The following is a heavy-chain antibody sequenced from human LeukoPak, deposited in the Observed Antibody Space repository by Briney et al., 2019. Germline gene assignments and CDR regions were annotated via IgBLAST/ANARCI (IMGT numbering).Heavy chain of an antibody. CDR2: INPNSGGT. V-gene: IGHV1-2*02. CDR1: GYTFTGYY. J-gene: IGHJ5*02. Sequence: ASVKVSCKASGYTFTGYYMHWVRQAPGQGLEWMGWINPNSGGTNYAQKFQGRVTMTRDTSISAAYMELSRLRSDDTAVYYCARVLSSPVWFDPWGQGTLVTVSS. D-gene: IGHD6-13*01. CDR3: ARVLSSPVWFDP.